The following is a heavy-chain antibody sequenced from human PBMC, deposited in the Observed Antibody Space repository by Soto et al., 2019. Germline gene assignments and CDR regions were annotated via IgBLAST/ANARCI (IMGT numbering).Heavy chain of an antibody. Sequence: QITLKESGPTLVKPTQTLTLTCTFSGFSLSTSGVGVGWIRQPPGKALEWLALIYWDDDKRYSSSLKSRITITKDTSKNQVVLTMTNMDPVDTGTDYCGHNGQLGRPLANWGQGSLVTVSS. CDR3: GHNGQLGRPLAN. V-gene: IGHV2-5*02. J-gene: IGHJ4*02. CDR2: IYWDDDK. D-gene: IGHD1-1*01. CDR1: GFSLSTSGVG.